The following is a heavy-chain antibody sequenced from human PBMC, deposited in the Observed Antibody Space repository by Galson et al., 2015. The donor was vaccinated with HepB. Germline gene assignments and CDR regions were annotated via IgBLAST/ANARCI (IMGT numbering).Heavy chain of an antibody. CDR1: GGTFSSYA. CDR2: IIPIFGTA. CDR3: ARGVKRMVGYYYYGMDV. V-gene: IGHV1-69*13. J-gene: IGHJ6*02. Sequence: SVKVSCKASGGTFSSYAISWVRQAPGQGLEWMGGIIPIFGTANYAQKFQGRVTITADESTSTAYMELSSLRSEDTAVYYCARGVKRMVGYYYYGMDVWGQGTTVTVSS. D-gene: IGHD2-15*01.